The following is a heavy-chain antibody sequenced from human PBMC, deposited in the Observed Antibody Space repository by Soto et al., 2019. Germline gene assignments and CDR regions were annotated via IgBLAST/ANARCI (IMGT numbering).Heavy chain of an antibody. CDR1: GFTFSSYA. Sequence: GGSLRLSCAASGFTFSSYAMSWVRQAPGKGLEWVSAISGSGGSTYYADSVKGRFTISRDNSKNTLYLQMNSLRAEDTAVYYCAKDPEGGYSGYDYVFDYWGQGTLVTVSS. J-gene: IGHJ4*02. D-gene: IGHD5-12*01. CDR2: ISGSGGST. CDR3: AKDPEGGYSGYDYVFDY. V-gene: IGHV3-23*01.